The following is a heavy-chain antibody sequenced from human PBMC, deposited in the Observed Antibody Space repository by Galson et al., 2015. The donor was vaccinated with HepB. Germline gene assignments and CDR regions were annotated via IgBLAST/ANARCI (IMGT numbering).Heavy chain of an antibody. CDR1: GFSFSNYN. J-gene: IGHJ4*02. D-gene: IGHD6-19*01. V-gene: IGHV3-21*01. CDR3: ARDRPEWLAPFDY. Sequence: SLRLSCAASGFSFSNYNMNWVRQAPGKGLEWVSSITSSSSYIYYADSVQGRFTISRDNAKNSLYLQMNSLRAEDTAVYYCARDRPEWLAPFDYWGQGTLVTVSS. CDR2: ITSSSSYI.